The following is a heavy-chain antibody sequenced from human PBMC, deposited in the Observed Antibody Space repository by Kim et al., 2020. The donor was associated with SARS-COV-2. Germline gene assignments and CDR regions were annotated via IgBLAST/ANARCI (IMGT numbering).Heavy chain of an antibody. V-gene: IGHV3-66*01. CDR1: GFTVSSNY. D-gene: IGHD2-2*01. J-gene: IGHJ6*03. CDR2: IYSGGST. CDR3: ARDSEPYCSSTSCYYYYYMDV. Sequence: RGSLRLSCAASGFTVSSNYMSWVRQAPGKGLEWVSVIYSGGSTYYADSVKGRFTISRDNSKNTLYLQMNSLRAEDTAVYYCARDSEPYCSSTSCYYYYYMDVWGKGTTVTVSS.